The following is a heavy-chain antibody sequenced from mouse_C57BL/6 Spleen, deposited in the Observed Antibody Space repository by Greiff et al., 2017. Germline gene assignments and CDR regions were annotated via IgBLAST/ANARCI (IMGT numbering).Heavy chain of an antibody. CDR2: INPNNGGT. D-gene: IGHD4-1*01. Sequence: EVQLQESGPELVKPGASVKISCKASGYTFTDYYMNWVKQSHGKSLEWIGDINPNNGGTSYNQKFKGKATLTVDKSSSTAYMELRSLTSEDSAVYYCARDWRFFDCWGKGTTLTVSS. CDR1: GYTFTDYY. V-gene: IGHV1-26*01. CDR3: ARDWRFFDC. J-gene: IGHJ2*01.